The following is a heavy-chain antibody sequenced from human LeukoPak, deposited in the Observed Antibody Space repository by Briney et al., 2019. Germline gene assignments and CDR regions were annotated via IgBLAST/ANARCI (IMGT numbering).Heavy chain of an antibody. CDR2: IWYDGSNK. J-gene: IGHJ1*01. V-gene: IGHV3-33*01. CDR1: GFTFSSYG. CDR3: ATYSSLNRREFQY. Sequence: GRSLRLSCAASGFTFSSYGVYWVRQAPGKGLEWVAVIWYDGSNKYYADSVKGRFTISRDNSKNTLYLQMNSLRAEDTAVYYCATYSSLNRREFQYWGQGTLLTVSS. D-gene: IGHD3-22*01.